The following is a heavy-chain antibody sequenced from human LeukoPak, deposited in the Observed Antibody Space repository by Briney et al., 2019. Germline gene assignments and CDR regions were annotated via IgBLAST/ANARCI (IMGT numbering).Heavy chain of an antibody. Sequence: GGSLRLSCAASGFTFDDYAMHWVRQAPGKGLEWVSGISWNSGSIGYADSVKGRFTISRDNAKNSLYLQMNSLRAEDTAVYYCARVSVWSDSSGSSRGDAFDIWGQGTMVTVSS. D-gene: IGHD3-22*01. CDR1: GFTFDDYA. J-gene: IGHJ3*02. CDR2: ISWNSGSI. V-gene: IGHV3-9*01. CDR3: ARVSVWSDSSGSSRGDAFDI.